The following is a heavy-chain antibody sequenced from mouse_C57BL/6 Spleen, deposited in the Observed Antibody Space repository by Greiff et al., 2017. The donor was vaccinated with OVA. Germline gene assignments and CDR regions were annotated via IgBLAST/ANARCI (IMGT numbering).Heavy chain of an antibody. Sequence: VQLQQSGPGLVQPSQSLSITCTVSGFSLTSYGVHWVRQSPGKGLEWLGVIWRGGSTDYNAAFMSRLSITKDNSKSQVFFKMNSLQADDTAIYYCAKEGYYGSSYDYYAMDYWGQGTSVTVSS. CDR2: IWRGGST. CDR1: GFSLTSYG. D-gene: IGHD1-1*01. J-gene: IGHJ4*01. CDR3: AKEGYYGSSYDYYAMDY. V-gene: IGHV2-5*01.